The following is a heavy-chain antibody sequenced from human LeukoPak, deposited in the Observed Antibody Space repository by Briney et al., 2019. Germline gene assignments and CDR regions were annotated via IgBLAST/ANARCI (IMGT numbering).Heavy chain of an antibody. CDR2: IYIGDST. CDR3: ARAESTMVRGVTIYYYYMDV. Sequence: GGSLRLSCAASGFTVSNNYMSWVRQAPGKGLEWVSIIYIGDSTYYADSVKGRFTISRDNSKNTLYLQMNSLRAEDTAVYYCARAESTMVRGVTIYYYYMDVWGKGTTVTVSS. CDR1: GFTVSNNY. J-gene: IGHJ6*03. V-gene: IGHV3-53*01. D-gene: IGHD3-10*01.